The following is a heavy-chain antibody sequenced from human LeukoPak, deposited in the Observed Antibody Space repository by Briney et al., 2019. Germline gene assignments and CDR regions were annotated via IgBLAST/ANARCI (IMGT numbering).Heavy chain of an antibody. CDR1: GFTFDDYA. Sequence: PGRSLRLSCAASGFTFDDYAMHWVRQAPGKGLEWVSGISWNSGSIGYADSVKGRFTISRDNAKNSLYLQMNSLRAEDTALYYCAKGAIVVVSGYFDYWGQGTLVTVSS. CDR2: ISWNSGSI. V-gene: IGHV3-9*01. J-gene: IGHJ4*02. CDR3: AKGAIVVVSGYFDY. D-gene: IGHD3-22*01.